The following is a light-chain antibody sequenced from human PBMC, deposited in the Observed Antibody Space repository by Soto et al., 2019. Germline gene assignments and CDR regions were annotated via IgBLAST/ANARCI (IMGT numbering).Light chain of an antibody. CDR3: QQSYSTPST. CDR2: SAS. CDR1: QSVSIY. Sequence: DIQMTQSPSSLSASVGDRVTITCRAGQSVSIYLNWYQQKPGKAPKLLIYSASSLEGGVPSRFSGSGSGTDFTLTISSLQPEDFATYYCQQSYSTPSTCGPGTKVDIK. J-gene: IGKJ3*01. V-gene: IGKV1-39*01.